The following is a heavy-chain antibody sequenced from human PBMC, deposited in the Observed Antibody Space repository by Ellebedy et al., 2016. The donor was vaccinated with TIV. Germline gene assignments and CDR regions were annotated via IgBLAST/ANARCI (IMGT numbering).Heavy chain of an antibody. CDR1: GFPLINYA. J-gene: IGHJ3*02. CDR2: ISAGSDTT. Sequence: GGSLRLXXAASGFPLINYAMNWVRQAPGKGLEWVSVISAGSDTTLYAISVKGRFTISRDNSKNTLNLQMGSLRPDDTALYYCVKGLRVGAADSFDIWGQGTMVTVSS. CDR3: VKGLRVGAADSFDI. V-gene: IGHV3-23*01. D-gene: IGHD1-26*01.